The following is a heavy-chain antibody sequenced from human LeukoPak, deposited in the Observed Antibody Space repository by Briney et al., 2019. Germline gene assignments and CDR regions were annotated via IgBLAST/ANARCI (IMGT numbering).Heavy chain of an antibody. CDR1: GFTFSNYA. Sequence: GGSLRLSCAASGFTFSNYAMSWVRQAPGKGLEWVAAINNDGRSTYYADSVKGRFTISRDNSKNTLYLQMNSLRADDSAVYFSAKGREWLFSYFDFWGQGTLVTVSS. CDR3: AKGREWLFSYFDF. V-gene: IGHV3-23*01. D-gene: IGHD3-10*01. CDR2: INNDGRST. J-gene: IGHJ4*02.